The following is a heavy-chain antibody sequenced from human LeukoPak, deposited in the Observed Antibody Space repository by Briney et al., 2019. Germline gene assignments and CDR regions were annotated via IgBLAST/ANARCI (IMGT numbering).Heavy chain of an antibody. CDR1: GGTFSSYA. D-gene: IGHD3-16*02. CDR2: IIPILGIA. Sequence: SVKVSCKASGGTFSSYAISWVRQAPGQGLEWMGRIIPILGIANYAQKFQGRVTITADKSTSTAYMELSSLRSEDTAVYYCARDPYDYVWGSYRPTWGQGTLVTVSS. CDR3: ARDPYDYVWGSYRPT. J-gene: IGHJ5*02. V-gene: IGHV1-69*04.